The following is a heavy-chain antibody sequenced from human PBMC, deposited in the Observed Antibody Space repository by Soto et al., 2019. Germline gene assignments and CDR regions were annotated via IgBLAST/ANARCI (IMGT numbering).Heavy chain of an antibody. D-gene: IGHD3-22*01. Sequence: ASVKVSCKASGYTFTSYGISWVRQAPGQGLEWMGWISAYNGNTNYAQKLQGRVTMTTDTSTSTAYMELRSLRYDDTAVYYCARDVKPNDSSGYSAFDIWGQGTMVTVSS. J-gene: IGHJ3*02. V-gene: IGHV1-18*01. CDR3: ARDVKPNDSSGYSAFDI. CDR2: ISAYNGNT. CDR1: GYTFTSYG.